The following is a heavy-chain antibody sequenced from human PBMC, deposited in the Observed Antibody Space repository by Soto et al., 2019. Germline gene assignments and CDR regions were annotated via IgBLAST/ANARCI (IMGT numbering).Heavy chain of an antibody. J-gene: IGHJ5*02. V-gene: IGHV4-30-4*01. CDR1: GDSISGGDYY. CDR2: IHYSGST. Sequence: SETLSLTCSVSGDSISGGDYYWSWIRQPPGEALEWIGHIHYSGSTYYNPSLKSRVTISVDTSKNQFSLKLSSVTAADTAVYYCATTGTYDILTGGPFDPWGQGTLVTVSS. D-gene: IGHD3-9*01. CDR3: ATTGTYDILTGGPFDP.